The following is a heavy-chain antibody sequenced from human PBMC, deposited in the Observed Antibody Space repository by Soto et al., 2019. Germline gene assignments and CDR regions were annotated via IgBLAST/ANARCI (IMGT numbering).Heavy chain of an antibody. CDR2: ISYSGSA. D-gene: IGHD3-3*01. Sequence: PSETLSLTCTVSGDSGSSGSYFWSWIRQPPGKGLEWIGYISYSGSANYNPSLKSRVTISVDTSKNQFSLKLSSVTAADTAVYYCARGTYYDFWSGPVLNYFDIWGQVTTVTLS. V-gene: IGHV4-61*01. CDR3: ARGTYYDFWSGPVLNYFDI. J-gene: IGHJ3*02. CDR1: GDSGSSGSYF.